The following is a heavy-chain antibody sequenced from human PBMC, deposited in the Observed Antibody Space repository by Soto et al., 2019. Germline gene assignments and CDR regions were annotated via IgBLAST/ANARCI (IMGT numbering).Heavy chain of an antibody. CDR1: GFTFSSYG. D-gene: IGHD2-2*01. CDR2: IWYDGSNK. V-gene: IGHV3-33*01. CDR3: ARDRAPATPEYYYYYYGMDV. J-gene: IGHJ6*02. Sequence: GGSLRLSCAASGFTFSSYGMHWVRQAPGKGLEWVAVIWYDGSNKYYADSVKGRFTISRDNSKNTLYLQMNSLRAEDTAVYYCARDRAPATPEYYYYYYGMDVWGQGTTVTVSS.